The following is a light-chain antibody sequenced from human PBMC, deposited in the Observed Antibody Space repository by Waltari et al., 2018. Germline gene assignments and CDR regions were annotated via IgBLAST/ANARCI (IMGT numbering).Light chain of an antibody. J-gene: IGKJ1*01. V-gene: IGKV3D-15*01. CDR2: DAS. CDR1: QTINNN. CDR3: QQYNHWQWT. Sequence: VLTQSPATLSVSLGARATLSCRASQTINNNLAWYQLKPGKAPRLLIYDASTRATGIPARFSGSGSGTEFALTISGLQSEDFAIYYCQQYNHWQWTFGQGTRVDIK.